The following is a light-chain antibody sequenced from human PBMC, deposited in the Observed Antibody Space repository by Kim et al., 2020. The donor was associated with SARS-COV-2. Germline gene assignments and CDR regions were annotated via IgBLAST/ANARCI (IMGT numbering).Light chain of an antibody. CDR3: QSYDSSLGAYVV. CDR2: GNS. J-gene: IGLJ2*01. Sequence: DLHGYQQLPKTAPNLLIYGNSNRPSGAPARSAGPRSGPSPSLPITGLQAEEEADYYCQSYDSSLGAYVVFGGGTKLTVL. V-gene: IGLV1-40*01. CDR1: D.